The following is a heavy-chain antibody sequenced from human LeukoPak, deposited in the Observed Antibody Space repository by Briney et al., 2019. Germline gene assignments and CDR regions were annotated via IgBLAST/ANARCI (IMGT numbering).Heavy chain of an antibody. Sequence: SETLSLTCTVSGGSISSSSYYWGWIRQPPGKGLEWIGSIYYSRSTSYNASLKSRVTMSVDRSKNQFSLKLSSVTAADTAVYYCARHGIYYGLGSSYGLPNWFDPWGQGTLVTVSS. CDR1: GGSISSSSYY. D-gene: IGHD3-10*01. V-gene: IGHV4-39*01. CDR3: ARHGIYYGLGSSYGLPNWFDP. J-gene: IGHJ5*02. CDR2: IYYSRST.